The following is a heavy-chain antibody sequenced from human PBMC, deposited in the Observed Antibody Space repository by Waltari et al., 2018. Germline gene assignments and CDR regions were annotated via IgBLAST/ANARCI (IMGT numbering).Heavy chain of an antibody. CDR3: AKYYYGSGPLWGDYYYMDV. Sequence: EVQLVESGGGLVQPGGSLRLSCAASGFTFSSYAMSWVRQAPGKGLEWVSAISGSGGSTYYADSVKGRFTISRDNSKNTLDLQMNSLRAEDTAVYYCAKYYYGSGPLWGDYYYMDVWGKGTTVTVSS. CDR2: ISGSGGST. CDR1: GFTFSSYA. D-gene: IGHD3-10*01. J-gene: IGHJ6*03. V-gene: IGHV3-23*04.